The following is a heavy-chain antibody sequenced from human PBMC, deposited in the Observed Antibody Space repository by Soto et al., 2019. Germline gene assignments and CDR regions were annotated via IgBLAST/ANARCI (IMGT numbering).Heavy chain of an antibody. D-gene: IGHD4-4*01. CDR2: TYYRSKWYN. Sequence: PSQTLSLTCAISGDSVSSNSAAWNWIRQSPSRGLEWLGRTYYRSKWYNDYAVSVKSRITINPDTSKNQFSLQWSSLKASDTAMYFCTRDLDYNGNSEAFNIWGQGTMVTVSS. CDR3: TRDLDYNGNSEAFNI. J-gene: IGHJ3*02. V-gene: IGHV6-1*01. CDR1: GDSVSSNSAA.